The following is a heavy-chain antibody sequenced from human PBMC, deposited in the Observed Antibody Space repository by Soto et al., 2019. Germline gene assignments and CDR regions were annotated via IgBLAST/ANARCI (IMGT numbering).Heavy chain of an antibody. Sequence: SETLSLTCSVSGGSISGSYWSWIRQSPGKGLEWLGYVYYTGSTNYSPSLRSRVSISVDTSKNEFSLRLSSVTAADTVVYFCATSVAVPSEHMDNLDQGT. J-gene: IGHJ4*02. CDR1: GGSISGSY. D-gene: IGHD1-26*01. V-gene: IGHV4-59*01. CDR3: ATSVAVPSEHMDN. CDR2: VYYTGST.